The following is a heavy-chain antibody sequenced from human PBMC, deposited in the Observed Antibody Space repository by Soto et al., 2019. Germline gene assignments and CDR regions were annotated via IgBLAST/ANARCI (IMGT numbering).Heavy chain of an antibody. J-gene: IGHJ5*02. CDR1: GFSLSTSEVG. V-gene: IGHV2-5*02. D-gene: IGHD6-13*01. Sequence: QITLRESGPPLVKPTQTLTLTCSFSGFSLSTSEVGVGWIRQPPGKALEWLALIYWDDEKYYSPSLNIRLTITKDTSKPHVLPTMTNMDPVDTATSYCARRRTKFSSWSPWGQGTLLTVSS. CDR2: IYWDDEK. CDR3: ARRRTKFSSWSP.